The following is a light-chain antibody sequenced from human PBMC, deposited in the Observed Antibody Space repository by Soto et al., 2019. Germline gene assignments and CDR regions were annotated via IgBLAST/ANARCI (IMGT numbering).Light chain of an antibody. CDR3: GSFSSSSTLYV. V-gene: IGLV2-14*01. Sequence: QSVLTQPASVSVSPGQSVTISCTGTSSDVGGYKYVSWYQQHPGKAPKLMIYEVTNRPSGVSDRFSGSKSGNTASLTVSGLQAEDEADYYCGSFSSSSTLYVFGTGTKVTVL. J-gene: IGLJ1*01. CDR1: SSDVGGYKY. CDR2: EVT.